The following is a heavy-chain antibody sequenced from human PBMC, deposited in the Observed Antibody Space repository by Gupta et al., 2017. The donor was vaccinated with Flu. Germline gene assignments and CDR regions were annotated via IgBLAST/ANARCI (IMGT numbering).Heavy chain of an antibody. D-gene: IGHD5-12*01. CDR1: GFTFSSAW. CDR3: ATSTCCGYDPPDY. CDR2: IKREPDGGTT. Sequence: EVQLIESGGGLVQPGGSLRLSCAASGFTFSSAWMSWVRQTPGKGLEWIGRIKREPDGGTTDYAAPVKGRFTIARDDSKNTQYLQMISLRTEDTAVYYCATSTCCGYDPPDYWGHGTLVTVSS. J-gene: IGHJ4*01. V-gene: IGHV3-15*01.